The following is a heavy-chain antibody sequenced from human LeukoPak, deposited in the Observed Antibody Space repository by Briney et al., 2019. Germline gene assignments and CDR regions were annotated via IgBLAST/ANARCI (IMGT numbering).Heavy chain of an antibody. J-gene: IGHJ4*02. CDR1: GVSITSYK. V-gene: IGHV4-4*09. CDR3: ATSYDNKIVPYDC. D-gene: IGHD3-9*01. Sequence: SETLSLTCTVSGVSITSYKWSWLRQSPGKGLEWIGFISTSGRNEYNPSLTSRFSMSVDTSKSQVTLKLSSVTAEDTAGYYCATSYDNKIVPYDCWGQGILVTVSS. CDR2: ISTSGRN.